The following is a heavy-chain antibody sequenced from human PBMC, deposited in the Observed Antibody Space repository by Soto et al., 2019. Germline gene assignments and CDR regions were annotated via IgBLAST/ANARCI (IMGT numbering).Heavy chain of an antibody. Sequence: GGSLRLSCAASGFTFSSYAMSWVRQAPGKGLEWVSAISGSGGSTYYADSVKGRFTISRDNSKNTWYLQMNSLRAEDTDVYYCAKDKSEYYYGSGSYYIRDFDAFDIWGQGTMVTVSS. CDR1: GFTFSSYA. D-gene: IGHD3-10*01. CDR2: ISGSGGST. CDR3: AKDKSEYYYGSGSYYIRDFDAFDI. J-gene: IGHJ3*02. V-gene: IGHV3-23*01.